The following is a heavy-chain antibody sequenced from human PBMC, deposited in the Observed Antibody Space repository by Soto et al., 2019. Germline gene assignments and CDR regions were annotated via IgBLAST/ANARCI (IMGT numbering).Heavy chain of an antibody. D-gene: IGHD2-15*01. V-gene: IGHV3-23*01. CDR3: VNSGRNCGAFDF. CDR2: IGGTDGDSDGVP. Sequence: VQLLESGGGLVQPGGSLRLSCVASGFILNNYAMSWVRQAPGQGLEWVSTIGGTDGDSDGVPWYEDSVKGRITISRDSTANTKFLLMHNLRAENSVLYYGVNSGRNCGAFDFWGQGTPVVVSS. J-gene: IGHJ3*01. CDR1: GFILNNYA.